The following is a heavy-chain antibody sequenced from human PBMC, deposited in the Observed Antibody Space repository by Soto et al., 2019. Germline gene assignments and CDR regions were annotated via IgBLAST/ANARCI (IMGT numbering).Heavy chain of an antibody. D-gene: IGHD6-13*01. J-gene: IGHJ5*02. Sequence: PSETLSLTCTVSGGSISSSSYYWGWIRQPPGKGLEWIGSIYYSGSTYYNPSLNSRVTISVDTSKNQFSLKLSSVTAADTAVYYCARHDGYSSSWYRVNWFDPWGQGTLVTVSS. V-gene: IGHV4-39*01. CDR3: ARHDGYSSSWYRVNWFDP. CDR1: GGSISSSSYY. CDR2: IYYSGST.